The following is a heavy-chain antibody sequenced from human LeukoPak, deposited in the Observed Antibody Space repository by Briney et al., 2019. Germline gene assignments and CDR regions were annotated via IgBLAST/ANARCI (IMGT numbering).Heavy chain of an antibody. J-gene: IGHJ4*02. CDR1: GFTFSSYG. D-gene: IGHD1-26*01. Sequence: GGSLRLSCAASGFTFSSYGMHWVRQAPGKGLEWVAVISYDGSNKYYADSVKGRFTISRDNSKNTLYLQMNSLRAEDTAVYYCAKEGGSYYPFDYWGQGTLVTVSS. CDR2: ISYDGSNK. V-gene: IGHV3-30*18. CDR3: AKEGGSYYPFDY.